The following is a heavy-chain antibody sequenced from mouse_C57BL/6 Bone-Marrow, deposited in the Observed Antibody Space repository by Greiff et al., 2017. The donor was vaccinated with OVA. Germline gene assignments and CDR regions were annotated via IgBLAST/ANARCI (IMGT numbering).Heavy chain of an antibody. Sequence: EVQLQQSGPELVKPGASVKISCKASGYTFTDYYMNWVKQSHGKSLEWIGDINPNNGGTSYNQKFKGKATLTVDKSSSTAYMELRSLTSEDSAVYYCARYGNYVDFDYWGQGTTLTVSS. CDR1: GYTFTDYY. V-gene: IGHV1-26*01. J-gene: IGHJ2*01. CDR3: ARYGNYVDFDY. D-gene: IGHD2-1*01. CDR2: INPNNGGT.